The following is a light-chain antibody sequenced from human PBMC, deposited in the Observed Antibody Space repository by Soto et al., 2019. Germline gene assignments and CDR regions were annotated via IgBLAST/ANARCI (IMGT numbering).Light chain of an antibody. J-gene: IGKJ5*01. CDR2: SAS. V-gene: IGKV1-12*01. CDR1: QDISSW. CDR3: QQANSFPIT. Sequence: DIQMTQSPSSVSASVGDRVTITCRASQDISSWLAWYQQKPGKAPKLLIYSASTLQSGVPSRFSGSGSGTDFTLTISSLQPEDFATYYCQQANSFPITFGQGTRLEIK.